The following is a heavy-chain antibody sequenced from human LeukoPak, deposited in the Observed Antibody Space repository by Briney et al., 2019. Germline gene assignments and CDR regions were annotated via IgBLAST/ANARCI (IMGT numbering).Heavy chain of an antibody. CDR2: INAGNGNT. V-gene: IGHV1-3*01. D-gene: IGHD2-2*01. J-gene: IGHJ5*02. Sequence: GASVKVSCTASGYTFTSYAMHWVRQAHGQRLEWMGWINAGNGNTKYSQKFQGRVTITRDTSASTAYMELSSLRSEDTAVYYCARGPKIVVVPAVNWFDRWGQGTLVTVSS. CDR3: ARGPKIVVVPAVNWFDR. CDR1: GYTFTSYA.